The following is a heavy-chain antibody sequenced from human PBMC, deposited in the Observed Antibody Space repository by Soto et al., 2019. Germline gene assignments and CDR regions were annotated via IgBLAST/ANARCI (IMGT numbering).Heavy chain of an antibody. CDR2: MIPNSGDT. CDR3: ARGPPTSSDYYYMDV. Sequence: GASVKVSCKASGFTFTSYDISWVRQATGQGLEWMGWMIPNSGDTGYAQRFQGRVTMTRNTSISTAYMELNSLKSEDTAVYYCARGPPTSSDYYYMDVWGKGTTVTVSS. CDR1: GFTFTSYD. J-gene: IGHJ6*03. D-gene: IGHD6-6*01. V-gene: IGHV1-8*01.